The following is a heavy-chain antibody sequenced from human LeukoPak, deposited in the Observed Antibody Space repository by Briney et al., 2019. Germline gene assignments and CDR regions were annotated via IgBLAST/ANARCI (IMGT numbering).Heavy chain of an antibody. J-gene: IGHJ3*02. D-gene: IGHD3-22*01. CDR3: ARDDDYYDSSGADAFDI. V-gene: IGHV3-74*01. Sequence: PGGSLRLSCAASGFTFSSYWMHWVRQAPGKGLVWVSPINSDGSSTSYAGSVKGRFTISRDNAKNTLYLQMNSLRAEDTAVYYCARDDDYYDSSGADAFDIWGQGTMVTVSS. CDR1: GFTFSSYW. CDR2: INSDGSST.